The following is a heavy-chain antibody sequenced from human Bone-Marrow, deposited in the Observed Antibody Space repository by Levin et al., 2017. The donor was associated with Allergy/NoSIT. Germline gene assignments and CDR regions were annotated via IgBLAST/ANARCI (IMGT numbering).Heavy chain of an antibody. J-gene: IGHJ4*02. V-gene: IGHV4-59*08. Sequence: SETLSLTCTVSGVSISSFYWSWIRQSPGKGLEWIGYVYNSGSPNSGGTNHNPSLRSRVTISADTSKSQFSLNLTSVTAADTAVYYCARVQAVGGTHYFDYWGQGALITVSS. CDR2: VYNSGSPNSGGT. CDR1: GVSISSFY. D-gene: IGHD6-19*01. CDR3: ARVQAVGGTHYFDY.